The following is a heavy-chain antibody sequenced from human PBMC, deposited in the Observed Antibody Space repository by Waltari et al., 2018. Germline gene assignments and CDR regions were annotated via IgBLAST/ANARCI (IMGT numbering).Heavy chain of an antibody. V-gene: IGHV4-34*01. Sequence: QVQLQQWGAGLLKPSETLSLTCAVYGGSFSGYYWNWIRQPPGKGLEWIGEINHSGSTNYNPSLKSRVTISLDTSKNQFSLKLSSVTAADTAVYYCAIGLGDGYTYRTSILDYWGQGTLVTVSS. CDR2: INHSGST. J-gene: IGHJ4*02. CDR1: GGSFSGYY. D-gene: IGHD5-12*01. CDR3: AIGLGDGYTYRTSILDY.